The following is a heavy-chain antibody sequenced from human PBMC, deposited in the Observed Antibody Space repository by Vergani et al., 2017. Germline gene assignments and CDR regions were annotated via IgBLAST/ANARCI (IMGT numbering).Heavy chain of an antibody. Sequence: EVQLVESGGGLVQPGGSLRLSCAASGFTFSSYSMNWVRQAPGKGLEWVSYISSSSSTIYYADSVKGRFTISRDNAKNSLYLQMNSLRAEDTAVYYCAKGYGSSWYSYYFDYWGQGTLVTVSS. D-gene: IGHD6-13*01. CDR2: ISSSSSTI. V-gene: IGHV3-48*01. CDR1: GFTFSSYS. J-gene: IGHJ4*02. CDR3: AKGYGSSWYSYYFDY.